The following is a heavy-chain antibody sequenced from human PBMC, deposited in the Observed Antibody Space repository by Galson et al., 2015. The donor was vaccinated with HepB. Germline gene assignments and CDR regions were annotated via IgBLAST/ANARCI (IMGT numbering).Heavy chain of an antibody. CDR2: IKPNSGGT. CDR1: GYRFTDFY. Sequence: SVKVSCKASGYRFTDFYIHWVRQAPGRGLEWMGWIKPNSGGTNYAQRLQGRVTLTRDTSKNTAYMELSRLRSDDTAVYYCARMTTFVGLVVKDYWGQGTLVTVSS. V-gene: IGHV1-2*02. D-gene: IGHD3-16*02. J-gene: IGHJ4*02. CDR3: ARMTTFVGLVVKDY.